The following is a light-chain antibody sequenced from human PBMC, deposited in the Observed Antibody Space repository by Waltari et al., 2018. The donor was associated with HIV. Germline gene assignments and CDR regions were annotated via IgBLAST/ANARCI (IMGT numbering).Light chain of an antibody. CDR3: SSYTGSSTLYV. J-gene: IGLJ1*01. V-gene: IGLV3-25*03. CDR1: ALPKQY. Sequence: SYELTQPPSVSVSPGQTARITCSGDALPKQYAYWYQQKPGQAPVLVIYKDSERPSGIPERFSGSSSGTTVTLTISGVQAEDEADYFCSSYTGSSTLYVFGTGTKVTVL. CDR2: KDS.